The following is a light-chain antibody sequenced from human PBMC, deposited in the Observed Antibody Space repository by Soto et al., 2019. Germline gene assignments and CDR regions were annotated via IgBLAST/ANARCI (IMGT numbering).Light chain of an antibody. CDR3: QQYNNRPPWT. CDR2: GAS. V-gene: IGKV3-15*01. CDR1: QSVSSS. J-gene: IGKJ1*01. Sequence: EIVLTQSPATLSLSPGERATLSCRASQSVSSSLAWYQQKPGQAPRLLIYGASTRATGISARISGSGSGTEFTLTISSLQSEDFAIYYCQQYNNRPPWTFGQGTKVDI.